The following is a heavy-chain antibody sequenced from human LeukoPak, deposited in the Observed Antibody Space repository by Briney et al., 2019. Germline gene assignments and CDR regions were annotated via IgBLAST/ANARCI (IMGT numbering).Heavy chain of an antibody. CDR1: GFTFDDYA. V-gene: IGHV3-9*03. D-gene: IGHD5-24*01. CDR3: AKDISKDGYSPFDY. Sequence: PGGSLRLSCAASGFTFDDYAMHWVRQAPGKGLEWVSGISWNSGSIGYADSVKGRFTISRDNAKNSLYPQMNSLRAEDMALYYCAKDISKDGYSPFDYWGQGTLVTVSS. J-gene: IGHJ4*02. CDR2: ISWNSGSI.